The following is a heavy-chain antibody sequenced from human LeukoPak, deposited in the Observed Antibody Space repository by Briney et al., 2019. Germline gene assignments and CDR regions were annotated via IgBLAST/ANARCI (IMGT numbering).Heavy chain of an antibody. V-gene: IGHV3-30*01. CDR3: AKDGVNGGLFEY. CDR2: ISHDSTDK. Sequence: PGGSLRLSCAASGFTFSSYNMHWVRQAPGKGLEWVAVISHDSTDKWYEDSVKGRFTISRDNSKNTVYLQMNSLRAEDSAVYYCAKDGVNGGLFEYWGQGTLVTVSS. CDR1: GFTFSSYN. D-gene: IGHD2-21*01. J-gene: IGHJ4*02.